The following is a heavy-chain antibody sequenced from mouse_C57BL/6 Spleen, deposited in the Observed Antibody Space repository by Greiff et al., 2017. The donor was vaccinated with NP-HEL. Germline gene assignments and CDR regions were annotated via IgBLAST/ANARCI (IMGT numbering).Heavy chain of an antibody. J-gene: IGHJ1*03. CDR3: ARGVTTVVARGYWYFDV. V-gene: IGHV1-55*01. CDR1: GYTFTSYW. Sequence: QVQLKQSGAELVKPGASVKMSCKASGYTFTSYWITWVKQRPGQGLEWIGDIYPGSGSTNYNEKFKSKATLTVDTSSSTAYMQLSSLTSEDSAVYYCARGVTTVVARGYWYFDVWGTGTTVTVSS. D-gene: IGHD1-1*01. CDR2: IYPGSGST.